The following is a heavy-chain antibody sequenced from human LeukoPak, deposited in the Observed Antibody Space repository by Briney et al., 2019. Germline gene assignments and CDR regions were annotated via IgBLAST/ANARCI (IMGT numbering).Heavy chain of an antibody. Sequence: GGSLRLSCAASGFTVFNYWMSWVRQAPGKGLEWVANINLDGSQKYYVDFLKGRFTISRDNAKNSLYLQMNSLRAEDTAVYYCARDVDYANPRHDYWGQGTLVTVSS. V-gene: IGHV3-7*01. D-gene: IGHD4/OR15-4a*01. CDR1: GFTVFNYW. CDR2: INLDGSQK. CDR3: ARDVDYANPRHDY. J-gene: IGHJ4*02.